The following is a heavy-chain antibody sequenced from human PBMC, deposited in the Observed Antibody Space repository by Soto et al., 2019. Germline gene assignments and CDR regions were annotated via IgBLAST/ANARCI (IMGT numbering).Heavy chain of an antibody. CDR3: ARSIAAAGKIAIDY. J-gene: IGHJ4*02. CDR1: GYTFTGYY. D-gene: IGHD6-13*01. V-gene: IGHV1-2*04. CDR2: INPNSGGT. Sequence: ASVKVSCKASGYTFTGYYMHWVRQAPGQGLEWMGWINPNSGGTNYAQKFQGWVTMTRDTSISTAYMELSRLRSDDTAVYYCARSIAAAGKIAIDYWGQGTLVTVSS.